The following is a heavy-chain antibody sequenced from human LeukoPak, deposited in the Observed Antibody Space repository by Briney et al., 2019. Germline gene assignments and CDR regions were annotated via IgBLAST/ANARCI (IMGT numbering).Heavy chain of an antibody. CDR2: ISSSSSYI. V-gene: IGHV3-21*01. CDR1: GFTFSSYS. CDR3: ARDCTNGVCFRFDP. J-gene: IGHJ5*02. Sequence: GGSLRLSCAASGFTFSSYSMNWVRQAPGKGLEWVSSISSSSSYIYYADSVKGRFTISRDNAKSSLYLQMNSLRAEDTAVYYCARDCTNGVCFRFDPWGQGTLVTVSS. D-gene: IGHD2-8*01.